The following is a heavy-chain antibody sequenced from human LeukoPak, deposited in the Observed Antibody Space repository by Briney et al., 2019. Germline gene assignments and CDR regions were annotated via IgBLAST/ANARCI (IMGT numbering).Heavy chain of an antibody. CDR2: IYSGGST. V-gene: IGHV3-66*01. CDR1: GFTVSSNY. CDR3: ASGLTVWFGELSNGFDI. J-gene: IGHJ3*02. Sequence: PGGSLRLSCAASGFTVSSNYMSWVRQAPGKGLEWVSVIYSGGSTYYADSVKGRFTISRDNSKNTLYLQMNSLRAEDTAVYYCASGLTVWFGELSNGFDIWGQGTMVTVSS. D-gene: IGHD3-10*01.